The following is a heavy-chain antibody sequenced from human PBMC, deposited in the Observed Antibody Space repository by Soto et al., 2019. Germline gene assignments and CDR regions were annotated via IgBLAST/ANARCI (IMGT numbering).Heavy chain of an antibody. CDR1: GFTFSSYA. Sequence: GGSLRLSCAASGFTFSSYAMHWVRQAPGKGLEWVAVISYDGRNKYYADSVKGRFTISRDNSKNTRYLQMNSLGAEDTAVYYCARVAGTKADYDFWSGLIDYWGQGTLVTVSS. J-gene: IGHJ4*02. D-gene: IGHD3-3*01. CDR3: ARVAGTKADYDFWSGLIDY. V-gene: IGHV3-30*04. CDR2: ISYDGRNK.